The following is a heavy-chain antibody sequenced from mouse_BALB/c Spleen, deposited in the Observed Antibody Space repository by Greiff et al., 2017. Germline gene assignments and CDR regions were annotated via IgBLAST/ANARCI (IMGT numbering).Heavy chain of an antibody. CDR2: INPYNGDT. CDR1: GYSFTGYF. D-gene: IGHD2-1*01. V-gene: IGHV1-20*02. CDR3: ARPTTDYGNYGFAY. Sequence: VQLQQSGPELVKPGASVKISCKASGYSFTGYFMNWVMQSHGKSLEWIGRINPYNGDTFYNQKFKGKATLTVDKSSSTAHMELRSLASEDSAVYYCARPTTDYGNYGFAYWGQGTLVTVSA. J-gene: IGHJ3*01.